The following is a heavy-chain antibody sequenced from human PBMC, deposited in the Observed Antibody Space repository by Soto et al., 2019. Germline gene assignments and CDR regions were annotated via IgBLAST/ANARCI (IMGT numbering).Heavy chain of an antibody. CDR3: ARGPATAPDAY. J-gene: IGHJ4*02. V-gene: IGHV1-18*01. CDR2: ISGYNGNT. CDR1: GYTFTSYG. Sequence: ASVKVSCKASGYTFTSYGISWVRQAPGQGLEWMGWISGYNGNTKYARKLQGRVTMTTDTSTSTAYMELSSLRSEDTAVYYCARGPATAPDAYWGLGTLVTVSS. D-gene: IGHD2-2*01.